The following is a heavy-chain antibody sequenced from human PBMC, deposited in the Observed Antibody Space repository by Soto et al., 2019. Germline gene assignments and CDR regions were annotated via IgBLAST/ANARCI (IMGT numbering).Heavy chain of an antibody. D-gene: IGHD3-10*01. V-gene: IGHV3-9*01. CDR3: AKDRYDYYGSGSYYGMDV. J-gene: IGHJ6*02. Sequence: PGGSLRLSCVASGFDFDDYAMHWVRQAPGKGPEWVAAINWNSGSIGYADSVKGRSTISRDNVKNSLYLQMNSLGAEDTALYYCAKDRYDYYGSGSYYGMDVWGQGTTVTVSS. CDR2: INWNSGSI. CDR1: GFDFDDYA.